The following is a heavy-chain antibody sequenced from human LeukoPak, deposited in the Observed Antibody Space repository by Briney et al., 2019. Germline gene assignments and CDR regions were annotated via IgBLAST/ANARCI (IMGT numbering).Heavy chain of an antibody. Sequence: GSLRLSCAASGFTFDDYGMSWIRQPPGKGLEWIGYIYYSGSTNYNPSLKSRVTISVDTSKNQFSLKLSSVTAADTAVYYCARVTSAAGWFDPWGQGTLVTVSS. CDR2: IYYSGST. CDR1: GFTFDDYG. J-gene: IGHJ5*02. V-gene: IGHV4-59*01. D-gene: IGHD6-13*01. CDR3: ARVTSAAGWFDP.